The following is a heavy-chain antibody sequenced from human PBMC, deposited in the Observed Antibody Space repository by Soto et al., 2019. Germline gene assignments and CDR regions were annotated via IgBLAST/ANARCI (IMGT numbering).Heavy chain of an antibody. Sequence: EVQLVESGGGLVQPGGSLKLSCAASGFTFSGSAMHWVRQASGKGLEWVGRIRSKANSYATAYAASVKGRVTISRDDSKNTAYLQMNSLKTEDTAVYYCTRSPRMDVWGKGTTVTVSS. J-gene: IGHJ6*03. CDR2: IRSKANSYAT. CDR3: TRSPRMDV. CDR1: GFTFSGSA. V-gene: IGHV3-73*01.